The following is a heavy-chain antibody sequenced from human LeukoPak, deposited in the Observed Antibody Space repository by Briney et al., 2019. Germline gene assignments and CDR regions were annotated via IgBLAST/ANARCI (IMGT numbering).Heavy chain of an antibody. CDR2: ISSSSSTI. CDR1: GFTFSSNS. Sequence: GGSLRLSCAASGFTFSSNSMNWARQAPGKGLEWISYISSSSSTIYYADSVKGRFTISRDNAKNSLYLQMNSLRDEDTAVYYCARGIAAAVEGPDYWGRGTLVTVSS. J-gene: IGHJ4*02. CDR3: ARGIAAAVEGPDY. D-gene: IGHD6-13*01. V-gene: IGHV3-48*02.